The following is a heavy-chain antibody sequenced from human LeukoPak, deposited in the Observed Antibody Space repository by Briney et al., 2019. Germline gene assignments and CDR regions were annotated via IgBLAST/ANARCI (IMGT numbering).Heavy chain of an antibody. CDR1: GGSISSYY. CDR2: IYYSGST. D-gene: IGHD6-6*01. CDR3: ARENWRSKSIDFDS. J-gene: IGHJ4*02. Sequence: SETLSLTCTLSGGSISSYYWSWIRQPPGKGLEWIGYIYYSGSTNYNTSLKSRVTISVATSMNQFSLKLSSGTAADTAVYFCARENWRSKSIDFDSWGQGTLVTVSS. V-gene: IGHV4-59*01.